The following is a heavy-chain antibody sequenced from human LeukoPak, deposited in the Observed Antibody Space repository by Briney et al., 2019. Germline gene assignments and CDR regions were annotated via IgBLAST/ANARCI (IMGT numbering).Heavy chain of an antibody. Sequence: ASVKVSCKASGYTFTTYDINWVRQATGQGLEWMGWMNPNSGNTDYAQKLQGRVTMTTDTSTSTAYMELRSLRSDDTAVYYCAREAVLLWFGELLDPNWFDPWGQGTLVTVSS. CDR1: GYTFTTYD. CDR3: AREAVLLWFGELLDPNWFDP. D-gene: IGHD3-10*01. J-gene: IGHJ5*02. CDR2: MNPNSGNT. V-gene: IGHV1-8*02.